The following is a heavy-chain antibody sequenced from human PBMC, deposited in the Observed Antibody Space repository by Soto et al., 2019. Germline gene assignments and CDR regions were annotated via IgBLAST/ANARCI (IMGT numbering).Heavy chain of an antibody. V-gene: IGHV3-21*01. CDR2: ISSTSSYT. J-gene: IGHJ4*02. CDR1: GFTFSSYA. Sequence: GGSLRLSCAASGFTFSSYAMNWVRQTQEKGLEWVSSISSTSSYTHYSDSVKGRFTISRDNANNSLFLQMNSLRAEGTATYYCARDLALAGNYWGQGVLVTVSS. CDR3: ARDLALAGNY. D-gene: IGHD6-19*01.